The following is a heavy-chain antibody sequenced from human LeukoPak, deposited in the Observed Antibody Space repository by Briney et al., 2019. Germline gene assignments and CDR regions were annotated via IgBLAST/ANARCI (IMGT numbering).Heavy chain of an antibody. CDR3: ARDSTDWLPHADDAFDI. CDR1: GGSISSGDYY. Sequence: SETLSLTCTVSGGSISSGDYYWSWIRQPPGKGLEWIGYIYYSGSTYYNPSLKSRVTISVDTSKNQFSLKLSSVTAADTAVYYCARDSTDWLPHADDAFDIWGQGTMVTVSS. V-gene: IGHV4-30-4*01. J-gene: IGHJ3*02. D-gene: IGHD3-9*01. CDR2: IYYSGST.